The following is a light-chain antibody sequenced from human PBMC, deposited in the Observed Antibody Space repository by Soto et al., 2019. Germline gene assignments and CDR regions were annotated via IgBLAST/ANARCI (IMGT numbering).Light chain of an antibody. CDR3: CSYADNNDYV. J-gene: IGLJ1*01. V-gene: IGLV2-8*01. CDR2: EVT. Sequence: QSVLTQPPSASGSLGQSVTISCTGTSSDVGAYNYVSWNQQHPGKAPKLMIYEVTRRPSGVPDRFSGSKSGNTASLNVSGLQAEDEADYYCCSYADNNDYVFGTGTKLTVL. CDR1: SSDVGAYNY.